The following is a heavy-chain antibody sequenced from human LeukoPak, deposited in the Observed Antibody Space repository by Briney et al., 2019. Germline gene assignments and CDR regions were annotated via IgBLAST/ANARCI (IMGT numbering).Heavy chain of an antibody. CDR1: GGSIRGYY. Sequence: SETLSLTCNVSGGSIRGYYWSWIRQPPGKGLEWIGYIYSSGSTNYNPSLKSRVTMSVDTSKNQFSLKVSSVTAADTAVYYCARDRSMTHFDYWGQGTLVTVSS. J-gene: IGHJ4*02. CDR3: ARDRSMTHFDY. V-gene: IGHV4-59*01. CDR2: IYSSGST.